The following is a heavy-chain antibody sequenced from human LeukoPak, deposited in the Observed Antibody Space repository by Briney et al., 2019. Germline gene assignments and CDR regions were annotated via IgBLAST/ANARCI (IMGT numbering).Heavy chain of an antibody. Sequence: PSETLSLTCAVYGGSFSGYYWSWIRQPPGKGLEWIGEINHSGSTNYNPSLKSRVTISVDTSKNQFSLKLSSVTAADTAVYYCAALSGSYIDYWGQGTLVTVSS. CDR3: AALSGSYIDY. J-gene: IGHJ4*02. CDR2: INHSGST. CDR1: GGSFSGYY. D-gene: IGHD1-26*01. V-gene: IGHV4-34*01.